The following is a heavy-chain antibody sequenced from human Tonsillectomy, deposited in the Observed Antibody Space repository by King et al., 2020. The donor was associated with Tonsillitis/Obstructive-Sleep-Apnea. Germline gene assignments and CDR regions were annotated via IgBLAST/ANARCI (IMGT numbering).Heavy chain of an antibody. Sequence: VQLVESGGGLVQPGGSLRLSCAASGFTFSTYWMHWVRQAPGKGLVWVSRINSDGSSTSYAASVKGRFTISRDNAKNTLYLQMNGLRAEDTAVYYCARDLCLGGCYYYMDVWGKGTTVTVSS. D-gene: IGHD2-15*01. CDR2: INSDGSST. V-gene: IGHV3-74*01. CDR3: ARDLCLGGCYYYMDV. J-gene: IGHJ6*03. CDR1: GFTFSTYW.